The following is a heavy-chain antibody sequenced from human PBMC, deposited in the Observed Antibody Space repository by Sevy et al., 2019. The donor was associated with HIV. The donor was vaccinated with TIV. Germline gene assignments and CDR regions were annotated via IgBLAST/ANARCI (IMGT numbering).Heavy chain of an antibody. V-gene: IGHV1-24*01. CDR1: GYSLTGLS. D-gene: IGHD3-22*01. CDR3: ATTTDYYESSGCPFDY. CDR2: FDPEDGER. J-gene: IGHJ4*02. Sequence: ASVQVSCKVSGYSLTGLSMHWVRQAPGKGLEWMGSFDPEDGERIYAQKLEGRVTMTDDTSADTTYMELNSQRFEDTAVYYCATTTDYYESSGCPFDYWGQGTLVTVSS.